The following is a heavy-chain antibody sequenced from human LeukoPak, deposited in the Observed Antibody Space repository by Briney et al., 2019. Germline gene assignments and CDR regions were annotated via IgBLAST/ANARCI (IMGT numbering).Heavy chain of an antibody. CDR3: ARAMDIVVVPVEDY. D-gene: IGHD2-2*03. V-gene: IGHV1-18*04. J-gene: IGHJ4*02. CDR1: GYTFTSYY. CDR2: ISAYNGNT. Sequence: ASVKVSCKASGYTFTSYYMHWVRQAPGQWLEWMGWISAYNGNTNYAQKLQGRVTMTTDTSTSTAYMELRSLRSDDTAVYYCARAMDIVVVPVEDYWGQGTLVTVSS.